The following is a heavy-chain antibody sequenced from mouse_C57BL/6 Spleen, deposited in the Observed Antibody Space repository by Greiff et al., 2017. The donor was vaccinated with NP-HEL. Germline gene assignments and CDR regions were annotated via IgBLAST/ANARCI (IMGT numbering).Heavy chain of an antibody. CDR2: IDPETGGT. V-gene: IGHV1-15*01. CDR1: GYTFTDYE. D-gene: IGHD2-1*01. J-gene: IGHJ1*03. CDR3: TSYGTWYFDV. Sequence: QVQLQQSGAELVRPGASVTLSCKASGYTFTDYEMHWVKQTPVHGLEWIGAIDPETGGTAYNQKFKGKAILTADKSSSTAYMELRSLTSEDSAVYYCTSYGTWYFDVWGTGTTVTVSS.